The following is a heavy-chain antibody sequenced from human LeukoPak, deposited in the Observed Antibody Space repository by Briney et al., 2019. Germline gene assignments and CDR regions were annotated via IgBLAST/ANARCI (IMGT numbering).Heavy chain of an antibody. CDR2: IKEDGSEK. CDR3: AREHDYGDYVDY. D-gene: IGHD4-17*01. J-gene: IGHJ4*02. V-gene: IGHV3-7*01. Sequence: GGSLRLSCAASGFIFSSYWMSWVRQAPGKGLEWVANIKEDGSEKKYVDSVKGRFTISRDSAKNSVYLQMNSLRAEDTAVYYCAREHDYGDYVDYWGQGTLVTVSS. CDR1: GFIFSSYW.